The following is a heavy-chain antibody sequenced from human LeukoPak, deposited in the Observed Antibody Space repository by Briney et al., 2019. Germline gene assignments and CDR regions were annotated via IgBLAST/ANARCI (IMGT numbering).Heavy chain of an antibody. CDR2: IYYSGST. V-gene: IGHV4-59*12. CDR3: AREQAGQLGY. Sequence: SETLSLTCTVSGGSISSYYWSWIRQPPGKGLEWIGYIYYSGSTYYNPSLKSRVTISVDTSKNQFSLKLSSVTAADTAVYYCAREQAGQLGYWGQGTLVTVSS. CDR1: GGSISSYY. J-gene: IGHJ4*02. D-gene: IGHD6-6*01.